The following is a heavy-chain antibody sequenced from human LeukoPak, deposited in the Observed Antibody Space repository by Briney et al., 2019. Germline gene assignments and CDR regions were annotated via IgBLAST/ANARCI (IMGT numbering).Heavy chain of an antibody. V-gene: IGHV3-23*01. CDR2: ISGSGGST. Sequence: GGSLRLSCAASGFTFSSYAMSWVRQAPGKGLKWVSAISGSGGSTYYADSVKGRFTISRDNSKNTLYLQMNSLRAEDTAVYYCAKAQRDYDSSETYYFDYWGQGTLVTVSS. CDR1: GFTFSSYA. J-gene: IGHJ4*02. D-gene: IGHD3-22*01. CDR3: AKAQRDYDSSETYYFDY.